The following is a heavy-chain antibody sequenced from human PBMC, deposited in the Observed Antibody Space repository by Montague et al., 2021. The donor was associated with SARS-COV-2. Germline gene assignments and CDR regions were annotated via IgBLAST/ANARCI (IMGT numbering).Heavy chain of an antibody. D-gene: IGHD3-22*01. J-gene: IGHJ6*02. Sequence: SETLSLTCTVSGGSITNDDWSWIRQPPGKGLEWIVNIFKSGETDYNPSLKSRVIISVDTSKSQFSLKVTSVTAADTAVYYCARYYERSLDVWGQGTTVTVSS. CDR2: IFKSGET. V-gene: IGHV4-59*08. CDR1: GGSITNDD. CDR3: ARYYERSLDV.